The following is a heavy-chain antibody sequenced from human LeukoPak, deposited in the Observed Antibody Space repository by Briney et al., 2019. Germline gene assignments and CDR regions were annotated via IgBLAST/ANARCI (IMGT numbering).Heavy chain of an antibody. Sequence: PSETLSLTCTVSGGSISSGGYYWSWIRQHPGKGLEWIGYIYYSGSTYYNPSLKSRVTISVDTSKNQFSLKLSSVTAADTAVYYCARVSEYGLHYFDYWGQGTLVTVSS. D-gene: IGHD4/OR15-4a*01. CDR1: GGSISSGGYY. J-gene: IGHJ4*02. CDR3: ARVSEYGLHYFDY. V-gene: IGHV4-31*03. CDR2: IYYSGST.